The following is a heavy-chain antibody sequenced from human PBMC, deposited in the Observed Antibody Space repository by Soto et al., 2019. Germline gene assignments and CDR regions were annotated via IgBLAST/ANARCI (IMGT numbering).Heavy chain of an antibody. CDR3: ARYSGYSSGWYLNAFDI. CDR2: ISSSSSYI. V-gene: IGHV3-21*01. Sequence: GGSLRLSCAAAGFVFDSHWMHWVRQAPGKGLEWVSSISSSSSYIYYADSVKGRFTISRDNAKNSLYLQMNSLRAEDTAVYYCARYSGYSSGWYLNAFDIWGQGTMVTVSS. CDR1: GFVFDSHW. D-gene: IGHD6-19*01. J-gene: IGHJ3*02.